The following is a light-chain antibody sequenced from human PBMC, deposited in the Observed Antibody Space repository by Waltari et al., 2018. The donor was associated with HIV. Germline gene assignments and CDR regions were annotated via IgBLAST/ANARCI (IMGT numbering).Light chain of an antibody. CDR2: EVT. V-gene: IGLV2-8*01. CDR3: SSFANRDGFYVL. Sequence: QSALTQPPSASGSPGQSVTLSCTGTNSDIGTYDYVSWYQQHPGKAPKLVISEVTKRPSGASDRFSGSESGNTAFLTVSGLQAEDEADYYCSSFANRDGFYVLFGGGTRLTVL. CDR1: NSDIGTYDY. J-gene: IGLJ2*01.